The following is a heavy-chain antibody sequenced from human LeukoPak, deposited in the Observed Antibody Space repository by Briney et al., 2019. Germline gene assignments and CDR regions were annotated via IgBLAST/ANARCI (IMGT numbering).Heavy chain of an antibody. CDR2: IYYSGST. CDR1: GGSVSSYY. J-gene: IGHJ5*02. CDR3: ARDLGDIVVVPAAIGWFDP. D-gene: IGHD2-2*02. Sequence: SETLSLTCTVSGGSVSSYYWSWIRQPPGKGLEWIGYIYYSGSTNYNPSLRSRVTISVDTSKNQFSLKLSSVTAADTAVYYCARDLGDIVVVPAAIGWFDPWGQGTLVTVSS. V-gene: IGHV4-59*02.